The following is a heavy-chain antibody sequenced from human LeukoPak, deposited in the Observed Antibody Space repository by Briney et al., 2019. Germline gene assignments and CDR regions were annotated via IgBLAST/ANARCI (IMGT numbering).Heavy chain of an antibody. Sequence: GGSLKLSCAASGFTFSNYGMSWVRQAPGKGLEWVSAISGSGGSTYYADSVKGRFTISRDNSKNTLYLQMNSLRVEDTAVYFCAKDGGSYQFDYWGQGTLVTVSS. CDR3: AKDGGSYQFDY. CDR1: GFTFSNYG. V-gene: IGHV3-23*01. CDR2: ISGSGGST. J-gene: IGHJ4*02. D-gene: IGHD1-26*01.